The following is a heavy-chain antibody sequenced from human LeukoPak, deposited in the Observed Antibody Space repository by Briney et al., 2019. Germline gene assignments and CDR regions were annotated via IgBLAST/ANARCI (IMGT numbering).Heavy chain of an antibody. D-gene: IGHD2-8*01. CDR1: GGSISSYY. CDR2: IYTSGST. CDR3: ARVSPSMRASAVFDY. J-gene: IGHJ4*02. V-gene: IGHV4-4*07. Sequence: PSETLSLTCTVSGGSISSYYWSWIRQPPGKGLEWIGRIYTSGSTNYNPSLKSRVTMSVDTSKNQFSLKLSSVTAADTAVYYCARVSPSMRASAVFDYWGQGTLVTVSS.